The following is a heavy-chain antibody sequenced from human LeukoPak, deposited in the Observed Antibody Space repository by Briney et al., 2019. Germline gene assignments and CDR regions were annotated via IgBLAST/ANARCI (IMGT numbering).Heavy chain of an antibody. CDR1: GYTFTSYD. CDR2: MNPNSGNT. D-gene: IGHD6-6*01. J-gene: IGHJ4*02. Sequence: ASVKVSCKASGYTFTSYDINWVRQATGQGLEWMGWMNPNSGNTGYAQKFQGRVTMTRNTSISTAYMELSSLRSEDTAVYYCARADSSSSPIDYWGQGTLVTVSS. CDR3: ARADSSSSPIDY. V-gene: IGHV1-8*01.